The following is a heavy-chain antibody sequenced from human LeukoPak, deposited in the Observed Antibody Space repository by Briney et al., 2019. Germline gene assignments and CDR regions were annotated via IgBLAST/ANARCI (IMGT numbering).Heavy chain of an antibody. CDR2: VSGGGGGT. D-gene: IGHD3-10*01. CDR3: AEETFGEEGLDY. Sequence: PGGSLRLSCAASGFTFKTYAMSWVRQAPGKGLEWVSSVSGGGGGTHYADSVKGGSTISRDNSKNTLSLQMSSLRAEDTAIYFCAEETFGEEGLDYWGQGPLVTVSS. V-gene: IGHV3-23*01. CDR1: GFTFKTYA. J-gene: IGHJ4*02.